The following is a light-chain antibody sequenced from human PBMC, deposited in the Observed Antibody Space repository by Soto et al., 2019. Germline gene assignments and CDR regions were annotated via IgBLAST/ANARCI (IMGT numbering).Light chain of an antibody. Sequence: EIQLTQSPSFRSASVGDRVPISGRASQAMSPYIAWYQPRPGAAPKLLVYGASTLYTGVPSRFSGSASGAVFTLTISSLQPEDFATYYCQQLHSYPITFGQGTRLEI. CDR3: QQLHSYPIT. CDR2: GAS. CDR1: QAMSPY. J-gene: IGKJ5*01. V-gene: IGKV1-9*01.